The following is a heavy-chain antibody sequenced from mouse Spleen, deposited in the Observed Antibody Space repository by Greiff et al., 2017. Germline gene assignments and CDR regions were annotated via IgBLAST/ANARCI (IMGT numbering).Heavy chain of an antibody. CDR3: TRRGITTVVATYYAMDY. J-gene: IGHJ4*01. D-gene: IGHD1-1*01. V-gene: IGHV6-6*01. CDR1: GFTFSDAW. Sequence: EVKLEESGGGLVQPGGSMKLSCAASGFTFSDAWMDWVRQSPEKGLEWVAEIRNKANNHATYYAESVKGRFTISRDDSKSSVYLQMNSLRAEDTGIYYCTRRGITTVVATYYAMDYWGQGTSVTVSS. CDR2: IRNKANNHAT.